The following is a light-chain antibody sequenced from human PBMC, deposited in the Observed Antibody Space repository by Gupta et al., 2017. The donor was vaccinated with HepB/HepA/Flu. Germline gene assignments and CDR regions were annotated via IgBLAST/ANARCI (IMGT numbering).Light chain of an antibody. V-gene: IGKV2-30*01. Sequence: DVVLTQSPLSLPVTLGQPASISCTSSRSLVSTDGNTYFDWFHQGPGQSPRRLIYKVSKRDSGVPDRFSGSGSGTDFTLKISRVEAEDLGVYYCRQYTWWPHTFGQWTKLEIK. CDR2: KVS. J-gene: IGKJ2*01. CDR1: RSLVSTDGNTY. CDR3: RQYTWWPHT.